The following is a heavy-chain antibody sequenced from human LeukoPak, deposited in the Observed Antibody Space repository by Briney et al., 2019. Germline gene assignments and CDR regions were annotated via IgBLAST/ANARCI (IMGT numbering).Heavy chain of an antibody. D-gene: IGHD5-18*01. CDR1: GDSISSYY. CDR3: ARLPYSYGSGAGYLDL. Sequence: PSETLSLTCTVSGDSISSYYWSWIRQPPGKGLEWIGYIYYSGSTNYNPSLKSRVTISVDTSKNQFSLKLSSVTAADTAVYYCARLPYSYGSGAGYLDLWGRGTLVTVSS. J-gene: IGHJ2*01. V-gene: IGHV4-59*01. CDR2: IYYSGST.